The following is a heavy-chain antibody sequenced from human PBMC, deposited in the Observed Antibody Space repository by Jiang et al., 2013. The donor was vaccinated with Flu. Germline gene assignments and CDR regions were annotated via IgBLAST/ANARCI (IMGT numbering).Heavy chain of an antibody. J-gene: IGHJ4*02. CDR3: ARNSGSSSFDY. Sequence: ETLSLTCTVSGGSISSYYWSWIRQPPGKGLEWIGYIYYSGSTNYNPSLKSRVTISVDTSKNQFSLKLSSVTAADTAVYYCARNSGSSSFDYWGQGTLVTVSS. CDR2: IYYSGST. CDR1: GGSISSYY. V-gene: IGHV4-59*01. D-gene: IGHD1-26*01.